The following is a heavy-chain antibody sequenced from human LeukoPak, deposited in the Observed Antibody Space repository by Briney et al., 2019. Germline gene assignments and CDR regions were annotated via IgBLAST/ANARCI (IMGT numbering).Heavy chain of an antibody. CDR2: ISYDGSNK. V-gene: IGHV3-30-3*01. Sequence: GGSLRLSCAASGFTFSSYAMHWVRQAPGKGLEWVAVISYDGSNKYYADSVKGRFTISRDNSKNTLYLQMNSLRAEDTAVYYCVMVVAATPFDYWGQGTLVTVSS. D-gene: IGHD2-15*01. J-gene: IGHJ4*02. CDR1: GFTFSSYA. CDR3: VMVVAATPFDY.